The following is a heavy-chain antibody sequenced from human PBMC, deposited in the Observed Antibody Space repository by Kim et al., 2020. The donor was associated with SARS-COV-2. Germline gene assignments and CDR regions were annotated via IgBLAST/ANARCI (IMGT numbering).Heavy chain of an antibody. J-gene: IGHJ5*02. CDR3: ARDISLGYNWFDP. V-gene: IGHV1-46*01. Sequence: YAQKFQGRVTMTRDTSTSTVYMELSSLRSEDTAVYYCARDISLGYNWFDPWGQGTLVTVSS. D-gene: IGHD3-16*01.